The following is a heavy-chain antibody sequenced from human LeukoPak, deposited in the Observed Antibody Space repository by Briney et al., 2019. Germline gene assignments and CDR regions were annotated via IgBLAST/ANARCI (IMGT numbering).Heavy chain of an antibody. Sequence: GSLRLSCAASGFTFDDYAMHWVRQPPGKGLEWVSLISGDAGSTYYADSVKGRFTISRDNSKNSLYLQMNSLRTEDTALYYCAKVRNRVSSGYDYFDYWGQGTLVTVSS. CDR2: ISGDAGST. CDR1: GFTFDDYA. V-gene: IGHV3-43*02. J-gene: IGHJ4*02. D-gene: IGHD3-10*01. CDR3: AKVRNRVSSGYDYFDY.